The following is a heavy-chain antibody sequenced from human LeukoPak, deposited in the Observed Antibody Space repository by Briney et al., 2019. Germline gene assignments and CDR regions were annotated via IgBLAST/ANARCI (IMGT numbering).Heavy chain of an antibody. D-gene: IGHD5-24*01. V-gene: IGHV5-51*01. CDR3: ARASRDGYNQNFDH. J-gene: IGHJ4*02. Sequence: GESLKISRKGLGYSFSSYWNAWVRQRPGKGLEWMGIIYPGDSETRYDPSFQGQVTISADSSTSTAYLQWSSLRASDTAMYYCARASRDGYNQNFDHWGQGTLVTVSS. CDR2: IYPGDSET. CDR1: GYSFSSYW.